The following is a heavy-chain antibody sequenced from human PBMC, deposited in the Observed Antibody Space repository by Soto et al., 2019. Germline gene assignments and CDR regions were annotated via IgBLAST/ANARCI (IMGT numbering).Heavy chain of an antibody. CDR2: ISYDGSNK. J-gene: IGHJ4*02. Sequence: PGGSLRLSCAASGFTFSSYAIHWVRQAPGKGLEWVAVISYDGSNKYYADSVKGRFTISRDNSKNTLYLQMNSLRAEDTAVHYCARDRVVLWFGEFVDYWGQGT. CDR1: GFTFSSYA. D-gene: IGHD3-10*01. V-gene: IGHV3-30-3*01. CDR3: ARDRVVLWFGEFVDY.